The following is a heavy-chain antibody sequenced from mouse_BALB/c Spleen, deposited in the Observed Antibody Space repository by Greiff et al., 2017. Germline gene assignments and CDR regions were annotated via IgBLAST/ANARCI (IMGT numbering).Heavy chain of an antibody. CDR1: GFAFSSYD. V-gene: IGHV5-12-1*01. CDR2: ISSGGGST. D-gene: IGHD1-1*01. Sequence: EVMLVESGGGLVKPGGSLKLSCAASGFAFSSYDMSWVRQTPEKRLEWVAYISSGGGSTYYPDTVKGRFTISRDNAKNTLYLQMSSLKSEDTAMYYCARHKGGYYGSREYFDYWGQGTTLTVSS. CDR3: ARHKGGYYGSREYFDY. J-gene: IGHJ2*01.